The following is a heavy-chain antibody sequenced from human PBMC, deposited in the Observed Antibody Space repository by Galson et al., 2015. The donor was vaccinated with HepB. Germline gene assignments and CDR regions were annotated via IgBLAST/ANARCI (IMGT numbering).Heavy chain of an antibody. V-gene: IGHV3-66*01. CDR2: IYSGGST. J-gene: IGHJ4*02. CDR1: GFTVSSNY. D-gene: IGHD4-17*01. CDR3: ARGLRSIYYFDY. Sequence: SLRLSCAASGFTVSSNYMSWVRQAPGKGLEWVSVIYSGGSTYYADSVKGRFTISRDNSKNTLYLQMNSLRAEDTAVYYCARGLRSIYYFDYWGQGTLVTVSS.